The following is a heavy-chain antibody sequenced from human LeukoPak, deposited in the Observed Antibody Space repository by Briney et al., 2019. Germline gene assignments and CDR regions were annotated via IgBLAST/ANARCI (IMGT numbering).Heavy chain of an antibody. J-gene: IGHJ5*02. V-gene: IGHV4-59*01. D-gene: IGHD3-10*01. CDR1: GGSISSYY. CDR3: ARKGEHYYDSGRLWPAWFDP. CDR2: IYYSGST. Sequence: SETLSLTCTVSGGSISSYYWSWIRQPPGKGLEWIGYIYYSGSTNYNPSLKSRVTISLDTSKNQFSLKLTSVTAADTAVYYCARKGEHYYDSGRLWPAWFDPWGQGTLVTVSS.